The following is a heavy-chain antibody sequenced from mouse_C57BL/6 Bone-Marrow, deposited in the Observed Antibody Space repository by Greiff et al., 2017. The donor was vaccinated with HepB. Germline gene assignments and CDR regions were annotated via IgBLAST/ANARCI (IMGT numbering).Heavy chain of an antibody. Sequence: DVMLVESGGDLVKPGGSLKLSCAASGFTFSSYGMSWVRQTPDKRLEWVATISSGGSYTYYPDSVKGRFTISRDNAKNTLYLQMSSLKSEDTAMYYCASLYYGSSYPDYWGQGTTLTVSS. CDR3: ASLYYGSSYPDY. J-gene: IGHJ2*01. CDR1: GFTFSSYG. V-gene: IGHV5-6*02. CDR2: ISSGGSYT. D-gene: IGHD1-1*01.